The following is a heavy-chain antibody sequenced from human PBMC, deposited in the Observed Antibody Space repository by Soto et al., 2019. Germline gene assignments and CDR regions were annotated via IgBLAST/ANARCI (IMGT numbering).Heavy chain of an antibody. CDR1: GFTFTRYS. V-gene: IGHV3-48*01. CDR2: ISSSSSMV. J-gene: IGHJ3*01. Sequence: PGGSLRLSCAASGFTFTRYSMNWVRQAPGKGLEWVSHISSSSSMVYYADSVKGRFSISRDNAKNSLYLEMNSLRAEGTAVYYCASYDNPHAFDVWGQGTMVTVSS. CDR3: ASYDNPHAFDV. D-gene: IGHD3-10*01.